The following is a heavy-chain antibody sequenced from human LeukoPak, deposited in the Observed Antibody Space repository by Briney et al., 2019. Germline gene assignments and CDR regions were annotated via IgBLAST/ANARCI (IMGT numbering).Heavy chain of an antibody. D-gene: IGHD3-22*01. CDR3: ARVDYSDFSGQKYFQD. J-gene: IGHJ1*01. CDR1: GFTFNSYA. V-gene: IGHV3-23*01. CDR2: ISGSGGST. Sequence: GGSLRLSCAASGFTFNSYAMSWVRQAPGKGLEWVSAISGSGGSTYYADSVKGRFTVSRDNSKNTLFLQLNSLRPEDTAVYYCARVDYSDFSGQKYFQDWGQGTLVTVSS.